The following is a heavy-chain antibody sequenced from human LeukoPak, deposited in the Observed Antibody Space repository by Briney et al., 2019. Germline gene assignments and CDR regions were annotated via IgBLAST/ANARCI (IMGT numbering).Heavy chain of an antibody. J-gene: IGHJ3*02. CDR2: IDDSGNT. D-gene: IGHD3-10*01. Sequence: SETLPLTCTVSGGSISRYYWIWIRRPPGKGLEWIGYIDDSGNTNYNPSLKSQVTISVDKSKNQFSLKLSFVTAADTAMYYCARSDYHNSGSHTVFDAFDIWGQGTRVTVSS. V-gene: IGHV4-59*01. CDR1: GGSISRYY. CDR3: ARSDYHNSGSHTVFDAFDI.